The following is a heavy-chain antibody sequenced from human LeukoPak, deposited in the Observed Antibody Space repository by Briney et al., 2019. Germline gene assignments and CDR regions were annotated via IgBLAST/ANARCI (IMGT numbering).Heavy chain of an antibody. CDR1: GFTVSSNY. Sequence: GGSLRLSCAASGFTVSSNYMSWVRQAPGKGLEWVSTIYSGGTTYYADSVKGRFTISRDNSKNTMDLQMNSLRAEDTAVYYCARVLSMVPVWGKGTTVTISS. CDR3: ARVLSMVPV. D-gene: IGHD4/OR15-4a*01. V-gene: IGHV3-53*01. J-gene: IGHJ6*04. CDR2: IYSGGTT.